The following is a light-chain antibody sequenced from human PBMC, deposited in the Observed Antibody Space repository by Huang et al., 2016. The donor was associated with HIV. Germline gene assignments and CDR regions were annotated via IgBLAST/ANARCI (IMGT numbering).Light chain of an antibody. CDR3: QQSYNTPLT. J-gene: IGKJ4*01. Sequence: IQMTQSPSSLSASVGDRVTITCRASQSISSDLSWYQQKPAEAPKLLIYGSYGLQAGVPSRFSGSGSGTDFTLTINNLQPEDFATYYCQQSYNTPLTFGGGTKVEI. CDR1: QSISSD. CDR2: GSY. V-gene: IGKV1-39*01.